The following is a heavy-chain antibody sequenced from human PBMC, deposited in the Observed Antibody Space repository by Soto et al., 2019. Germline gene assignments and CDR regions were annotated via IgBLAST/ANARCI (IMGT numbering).Heavy chain of an antibody. CDR3: ARGVRSGWLRFPPPLQYMDV. V-gene: IGHV3-53*04. CDR1: GFTVSSNY. D-gene: IGHD5-12*01. J-gene: IGHJ6*03. CDR2: IYSGGST. Sequence: EVQLVESGGGLVQPGGSLRLSCAASGFTVSSNYMSWVRQAPGKGLEWVSVIYSGGSTYYADSVKGRFTISRHNSKNTLYLQMNSLRAEDTAVYYCARGVRSGWLRFPPPLQYMDVWGKGTTVPVSS.